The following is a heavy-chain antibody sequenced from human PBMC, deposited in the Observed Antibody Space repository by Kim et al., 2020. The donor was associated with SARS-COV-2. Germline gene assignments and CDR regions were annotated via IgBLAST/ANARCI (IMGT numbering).Heavy chain of an antibody. V-gene: IGHV1-2*06. CDR2: INPNSGGT. CDR3: ACEVVGVAATPHYYMDV. CDR1: GYTFTGYY. Sequence: ASVKVSCKASGYTFTGYYMHWVRQAPGQRLEWMGRINPNSGGTNYAQKVQGRATMTRDTSISTAYMELSRLTSDDTAVYYCACEVVGVAATPHYYMDVWGKGSTVTGSS. J-gene: IGHJ6*03. D-gene: IGHD2-15*01.